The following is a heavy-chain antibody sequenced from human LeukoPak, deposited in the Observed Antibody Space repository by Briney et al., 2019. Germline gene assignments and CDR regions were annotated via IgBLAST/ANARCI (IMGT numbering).Heavy chain of an antibody. D-gene: IGHD2-21*01. V-gene: IGHV4-61*10. CDR1: GGSISSGSYY. Sequence: PSETLSLTCTVSGGSISSGSYYWSWIRQPAGKGLEWIGYIYYSGSTYYNPSLKSRVTMSVDTSKNQFSLKLSSVTAVDTAVYYCARKSSGGDWSWGQGTLVTVSS. CDR3: ARKSSGGDWS. J-gene: IGHJ4*02. CDR2: IYYSGST.